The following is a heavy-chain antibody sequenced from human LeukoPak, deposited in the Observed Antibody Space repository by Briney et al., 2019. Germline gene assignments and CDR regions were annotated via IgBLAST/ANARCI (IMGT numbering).Heavy chain of an antibody. Sequence: GGSLRLSCAASGFTFSSNYMSWVRQAPGKGLEWVSVIYSGGSTYYADSVKGRFTISRDNAKNTLYMQMNSLRAEDTAVYYCARRHDYGGNFPLDYWGQGTLVTVSS. CDR1: GFTFSSNY. CDR3: ARRHDYGGNFPLDY. D-gene: IGHD4-23*01. J-gene: IGHJ4*02. V-gene: IGHV3-53*01. CDR2: IYSGGST.